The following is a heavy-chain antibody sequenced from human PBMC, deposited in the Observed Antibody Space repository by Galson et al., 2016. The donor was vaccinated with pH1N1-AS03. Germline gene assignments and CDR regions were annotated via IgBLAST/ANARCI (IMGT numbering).Heavy chain of an antibody. Sequence: SLRLSCAASGFTVSSNYMSWVRQAPGKGLDWVSVIYSAGSTYYADSVKGRCSISRDNSKNTLHLQMHSLRVDDTAIYYCATSGGYRFDYWGQGALVTVSS. CDR2: IYSAGST. D-gene: IGHD2-15*01. V-gene: IGHV3-53*01. CDR3: ATSGGYRFDY. CDR1: GFTVSSNY. J-gene: IGHJ4*02.